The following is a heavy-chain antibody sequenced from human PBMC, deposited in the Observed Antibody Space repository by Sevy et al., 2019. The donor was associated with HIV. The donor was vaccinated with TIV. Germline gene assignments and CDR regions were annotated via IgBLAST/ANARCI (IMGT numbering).Heavy chain of an antibody. Sequence: ASVKVSCKASGYTFNLLDINWVRQAPGQGPGWMGWMNPNIGSTVYAQKFQGRVTMTRDTSISTAYMELSSLTSEDTAVYYCARGIPAGVDYWGQGTLVTVSS. J-gene: IGHJ4*02. CDR3: ARGIPAGVDY. D-gene: IGHD6-25*01. V-gene: IGHV1-8*01. CDR2: MNPNIGST. CDR1: GYTFNLLD.